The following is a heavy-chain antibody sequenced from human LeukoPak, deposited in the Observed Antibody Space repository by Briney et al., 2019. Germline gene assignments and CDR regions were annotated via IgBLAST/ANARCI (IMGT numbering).Heavy chain of an antibody. CDR1: GYIFINYA. Sequence: ASVKVSCKASGYIFINYAIHWVRQAPGQRLEWMGWINAGNGNTKYSQKFQGRVTITRDTSASTAYMELSSLRSEDTAVYYCARWGYSSGSPTDYWGQGTLVTVSS. CDR3: ARWGYSSGSPTDY. J-gene: IGHJ4*02. CDR2: INAGNGNT. V-gene: IGHV1-3*01. D-gene: IGHD6-19*01.